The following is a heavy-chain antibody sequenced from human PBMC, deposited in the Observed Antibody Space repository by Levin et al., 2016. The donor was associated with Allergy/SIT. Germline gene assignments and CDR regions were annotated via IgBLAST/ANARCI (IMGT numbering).Heavy chain of an antibody. J-gene: IGHJ6*02. CDR3: AKDGGDQYFPYYYYGMDV. CDR1: GFTFSDYY. V-gene: IGHV3-11*06. D-gene: IGHD3-10*01. CDR2: ISSSSSYT. Sequence: GGPLRLSCAASGFTFSDYYMSWIRQAPGKGLEWVSYISSSSSYTNYADSVKGRFTISRDNAKNSLYLQMNSLRDEDTAVYYCAKDGGDQYFPYYYYGMDVWGQGTTVTVSS.